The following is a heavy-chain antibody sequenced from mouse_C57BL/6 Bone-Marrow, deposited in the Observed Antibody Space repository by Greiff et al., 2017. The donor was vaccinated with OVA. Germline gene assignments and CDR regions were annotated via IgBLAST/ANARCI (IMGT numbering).Heavy chain of an antibody. CDR2: ISDGGSYT. Sequence: EVNVVESGGGLVKPGGSLKLSCAASGFTFSSYAMSWVRQTPEKRLEWVATISDGGSYTYYPDNVKGRFTISRDNAKNNLYLQMSHLKSEDTAMYYCARDRAPYYFDYWGQGTTLTVSS. CDR3: ARDRAPYYFDY. J-gene: IGHJ2*01. CDR1: GFTFSSYA. V-gene: IGHV5-4*01.